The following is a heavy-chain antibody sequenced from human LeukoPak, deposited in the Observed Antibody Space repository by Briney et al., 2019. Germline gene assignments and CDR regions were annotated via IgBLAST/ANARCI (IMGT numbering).Heavy chain of an antibody. CDR1: GYSFTSYW. V-gene: IGHV5-10-1*01. Sequence: GESLKISCKGSGYSFTSYWISWVRQMPGKGLEWMGKIDPSDSYTNYSPSLQGHVTISADKSISTAYLQWSSLKASDTAMYYCARQDCSGGSCLYGVDVWGQGTTVTVSS. J-gene: IGHJ6*02. CDR2: IDPSDSYT. D-gene: IGHD2-15*01. CDR3: ARQDCSGGSCLYGVDV.